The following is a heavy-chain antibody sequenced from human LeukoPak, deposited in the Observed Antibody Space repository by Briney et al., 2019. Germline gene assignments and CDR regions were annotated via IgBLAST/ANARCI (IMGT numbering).Heavy chain of an antibody. J-gene: IGHJ4*02. CDR3: ARGKWLPNFGY. CDR1: GGSISSSNYY. Sequence: SETLSLTCTVSGGSISSSNYYWGWIRQPPGKGLEWIGSIYYSGSTYYNPSLKSRVTISVDTSKNQFSLKLSSVTAADTAVYYCARGKWLPNFGYWGQGTLVTVSS. D-gene: IGHD5-24*01. CDR2: IYYSGST. V-gene: IGHV4-39*07.